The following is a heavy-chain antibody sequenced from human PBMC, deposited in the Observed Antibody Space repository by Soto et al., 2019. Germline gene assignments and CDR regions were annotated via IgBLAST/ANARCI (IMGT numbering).Heavy chain of an antibody. D-gene: IGHD3-10*01. CDR1: GFTFSDYW. CDR3: ARDCMVRGRDSNWFDP. V-gene: IGHV3-74*01. Sequence: PWGSLRLSCAASGFTFSDYWMHWVRQAPGKGLVWVSRISTDGRSTTYADSVKGRFAISRDNAKNTLYLQMNSLRAEDTAVYYCARDCMVRGRDSNWFDPWGQGTLVTVSS. J-gene: IGHJ5*02. CDR2: ISTDGRST.